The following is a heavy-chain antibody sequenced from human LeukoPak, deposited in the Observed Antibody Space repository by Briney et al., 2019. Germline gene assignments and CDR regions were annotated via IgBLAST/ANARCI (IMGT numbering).Heavy chain of an antibody. J-gene: IGHJ4*02. Sequence: GASVKVSCKASGYTFTGYYMHWVRQAPGQGLEWMGWMNPNSGNTGYAQKFQGRVTMTRNTSISTAYMELNSLRSEDTAVYYCARGFIVGALRGSGHWGQGTLVTVSS. D-gene: IGHD1-26*01. V-gene: IGHV1-8*02. CDR3: ARGFIVGALRGSGH. CDR1: GYTFTGYY. CDR2: MNPNSGNT.